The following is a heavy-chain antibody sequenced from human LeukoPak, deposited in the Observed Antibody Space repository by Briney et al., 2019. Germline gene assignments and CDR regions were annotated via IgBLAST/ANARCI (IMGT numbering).Heavy chain of an antibody. V-gene: IGHV3-48*01. CDR2: ISSSSSTI. Sequence: GGSLRLSCAASGFTFSSYSMNWVRQAPGKGLEWVSYISSSSSTIYYADSVKGRFTISRDNAKNSLYLQMNSLRAEDTAVYYCARDRWGYSYGPDHWGQGTLVTVSS. CDR1: GFTFSSYS. D-gene: IGHD5-18*01. CDR3: ARDRWGYSYGPDH. J-gene: IGHJ4*02.